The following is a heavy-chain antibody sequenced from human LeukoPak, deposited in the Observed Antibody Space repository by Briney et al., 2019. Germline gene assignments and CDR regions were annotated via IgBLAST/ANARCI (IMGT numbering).Heavy chain of an antibody. CDR3: AREGGDGDSSSWDDYYGMDV. V-gene: IGHV1-2*04. CDR1: GYTFTGYY. J-gene: IGHJ6*02. CDR2: INPNSGGT. Sequence: ASVKVSCKASGYTFTGYYMHWVRQAPGQGLEWMGWINPNSGGTNYAQKFQGWVTMTRDTSISTAYMELSRLRSDDTAVYYCAREGGDGDSSSWDDYYGMDVWGQGTTVTVSS. D-gene: IGHD6-13*01.